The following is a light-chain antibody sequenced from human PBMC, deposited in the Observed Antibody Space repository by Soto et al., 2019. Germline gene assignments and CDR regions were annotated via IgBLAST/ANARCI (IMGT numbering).Light chain of an antibody. Sequence: QSALTQPASVSGSPGQSVTISCTGTSRNVGTYQAISWYQQHPGKAPKLILFEVSQRPSGVSDRFSGSKPGITASLTISGLQAEDEADYYCCSYASSSTYVFGTGTKVTVL. J-gene: IGLJ1*01. CDR2: EVS. CDR1: SRNVGTYQA. CDR3: CSYASSSTYV. V-gene: IGLV2-23*02.